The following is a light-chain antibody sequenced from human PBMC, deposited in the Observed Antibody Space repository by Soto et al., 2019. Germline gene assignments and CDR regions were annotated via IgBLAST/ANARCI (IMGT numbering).Light chain of an antibody. CDR2: DAS. Sequence: EIVLTQSPATLSLSPGERATLSCRASQSVSSYFAWYQQKPGQAPRLLIYDASNRATGIPARFSGSGSGTDFTLTNSSLEPEDFAVYYCQQRGNWPLTFGQGTKVEIK. J-gene: IGKJ1*01. CDR3: QQRGNWPLT. CDR1: QSVSSY. V-gene: IGKV3-11*01.